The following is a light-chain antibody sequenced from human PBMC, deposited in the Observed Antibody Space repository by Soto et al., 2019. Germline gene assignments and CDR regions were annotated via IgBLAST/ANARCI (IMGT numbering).Light chain of an antibody. CDR2: DAS. J-gene: IGKJ4*01. CDR1: QDISNY. CDR3: QQYDNLPALT. V-gene: IGKV1-33*01. Sequence: DIQMTQSPSSLSASVGDRVTITCQASQDISNYLNWYQQKPGKAPKLLIYDASNLETGVPSRFSGSGSGTGFTFTISSLQPVDIATYYCQQYDNLPALTFGGGTKVDIK.